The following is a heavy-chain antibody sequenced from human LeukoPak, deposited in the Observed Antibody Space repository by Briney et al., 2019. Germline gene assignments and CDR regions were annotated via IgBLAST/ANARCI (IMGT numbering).Heavy chain of an antibody. V-gene: IGHV3-33*06. CDR1: GLTFSSYW. D-gene: IGHD6-19*01. J-gene: IGHJ6*03. Sequence: GGSLRLSCVASGLTFSSYWMSLVRQAPGKGLEWVAVIWYDGSNKYYADSVKGRFTISRDNSKNTLYLQMNSLRAEDTAVYYCAKSDSSGWYEGDYYYYYMDVWGKGTTVTVSS. CDR3: AKSDSSGWYEGDYYYYYMDV. CDR2: IWYDGSNK.